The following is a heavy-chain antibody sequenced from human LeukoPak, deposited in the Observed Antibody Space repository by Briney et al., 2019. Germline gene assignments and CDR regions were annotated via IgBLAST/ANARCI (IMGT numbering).Heavy chain of an antibody. CDR3: ARPAPTGVNAFDI. CDR1: GYTFTNYH. J-gene: IGHJ3*02. D-gene: IGHD3-10*01. Sequence: GSLKVSCKASGYTFTNYHMHWVRQAPGQGLEWMGTIDPVSGRPTYAQKFQGRVTLIGDTSTSTVYMELSSLGSEDTAVYYCARPAPTGVNAFDIWGQGTLVTLSS. V-gene: IGHV1-46*01. CDR2: IDPVSGRP.